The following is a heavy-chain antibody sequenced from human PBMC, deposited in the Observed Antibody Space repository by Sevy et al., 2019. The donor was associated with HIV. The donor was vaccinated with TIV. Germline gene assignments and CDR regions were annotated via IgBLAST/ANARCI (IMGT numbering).Heavy chain of an antibody. J-gene: IGHJ6*02. Sequence: GGSLRLSCAASGFTFSNYGIHWVRQPPGKGLEWVAVIWSDGNKKYYADSVKGRFTISRDNSKNTLLLQMNSLRAEDTAVYYCARGPLRYCTSTSCYEEVYYNYGMDVWGQGTTVTVSS. CDR1: GFTFSNYG. CDR2: IWSDGNKK. CDR3: ARGPLRYCTSTSCYEEVYYNYGMDV. D-gene: IGHD2-2*01. V-gene: IGHV3-33*01.